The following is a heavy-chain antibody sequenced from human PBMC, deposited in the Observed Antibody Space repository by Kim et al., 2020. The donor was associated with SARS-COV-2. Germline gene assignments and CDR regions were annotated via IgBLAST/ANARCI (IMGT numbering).Heavy chain of an antibody. CDR3: ARSHTDYDILTGWGMDV. D-gene: IGHD3-9*01. Sequence: LKGRVTISVDTSKTQFSLKLSSVTAADTAVYYCARSHTDYDILTGWGMDVWGQGTTVTVSS. V-gene: IGHV4-39*01. J-gene: IGHJ6*02.